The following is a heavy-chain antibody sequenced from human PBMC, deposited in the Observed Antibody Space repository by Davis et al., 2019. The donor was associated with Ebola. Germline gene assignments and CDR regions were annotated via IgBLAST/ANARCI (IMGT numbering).Heavy chain of an antibody. V-gene: IGHV3-74*01. J-gene: IGHJ6*02. CDR3: ARDVYHMDV. Sequence: HTGGSLRLSCEVSGFTFSNYWMHWVRQAPGKGLVWVSRFKSDGSITTYADSVKGRFTISRDNAKNTLYLQMNSLRAEDTAVYYCARDVYHMDVWGQGTTVTVSS. D-gene: IGHD5/OR15-5a*01. CDR1: GFTFSNYW. CDR2: FKSDGSIT.